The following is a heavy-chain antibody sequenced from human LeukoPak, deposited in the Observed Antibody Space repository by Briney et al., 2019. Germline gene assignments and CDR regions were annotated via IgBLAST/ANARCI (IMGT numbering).Heavy chain of an antibody. CDR1: GLTFSRHA. D-gene: IGHD4-17*01. CDR3: ASRGNYGDYVFY. V-gene: IGHV3-48*01. J-gene: IGHJ4*02. CDR2: ISASGTTI. Sequence: GGSLRLSCEVSGLTFSRHAMNWVRQAPGKGLEWVSYISASGTTIYYTDSVKGRFTISRDNAKNSLYLQMNSLRAEDTAVYYCASRGNYGDYVFYWGQGTLVTVSS.